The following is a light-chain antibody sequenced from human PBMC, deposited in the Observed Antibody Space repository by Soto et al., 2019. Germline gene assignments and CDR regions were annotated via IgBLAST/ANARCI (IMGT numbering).Light chain of an antibody. CDR3: QQWSLYSWT. CDR2: KTS. V-gene: IGKV1-5*03. CDR1: QNIGVW. J-gene: IGKJ1*01. Sequence: DLQMTQSPSTLSASVGDRVTIXXRASQNIGVWLSWYQQKPGTVPSLXIYKTSTLEDGGPSRFSGTGSGTDFTLTSYNLQPDDVATYYCQQWSLYSWTFGQGTKVEIK.